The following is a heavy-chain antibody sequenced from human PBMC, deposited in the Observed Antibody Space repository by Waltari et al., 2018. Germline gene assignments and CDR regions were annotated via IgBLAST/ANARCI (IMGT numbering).Heavy chain of an antibody. V-gene: IGHV3-9*01. CDR1: GFNFDDYA. D-gene: IGHD1-26*01. CDR2: ISGNRDNI. Sequence: EVQLVESGGGLVQPGRSLRLSCAVSGFNFDDYAMHWVRQAPGKGLEWGSGISGNRDNIGYADSVKGRFTISRDNAKNSLYLQMNSLRPEDTALYYCAKGHSGSYGLKDWGQGTLVTVSS. CDR3: AKGHSGSYGLKD. J-gene: IGHJ4*02.